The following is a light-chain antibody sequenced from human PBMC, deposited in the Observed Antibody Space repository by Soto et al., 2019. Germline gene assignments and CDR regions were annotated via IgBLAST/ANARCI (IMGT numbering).Light chain of an antibody. V-gene: IGKV1-33*01. Sequence: DIQMTQSPSSLSASVADRVTITCQASQDISNYLNWYQQKPGKAPKLLIYDASDLETGVPSRFSGGGSGTDFTFTISSLQPEDIATYYCQQYDNLPYTFGQGTKLEIK. CDR2: DAS. CDR1: QDISNY. CDR3: QQYDNLPYT. J-gene: IGKJ2*01.